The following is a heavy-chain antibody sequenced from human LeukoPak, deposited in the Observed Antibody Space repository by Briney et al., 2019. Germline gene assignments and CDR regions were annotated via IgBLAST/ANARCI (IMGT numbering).Heavy chain of an antibody. CDR3: ARSDGYKTYFDY. J-gene: IGHJ4*02. CDR1: GFTVSSNY. D-gene: IGHD5-24*01. CDR2: IYSGGST. V-gene: IGHV3-53*01. Sequence: GGSLRLSCAASGFTVSSNYMSWVRQAPGKGLEWVSVIYSGGSTYCADSVKGRFTISRDNSKNTLYLQMNSLRAEDTAVYYCARSDGYKTYFDYWGQGTLVTVSS.